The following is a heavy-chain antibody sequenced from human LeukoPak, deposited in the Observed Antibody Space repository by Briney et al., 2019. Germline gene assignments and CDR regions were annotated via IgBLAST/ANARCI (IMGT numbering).Heavy chain of an antibody. V-gene: IGHV3-23*01. J-gene: IGHJ4*02. Sequence: GGSLRLSCAASGFTFSSFAMSWVRQAPGKGLEWVSGLSGRGDETHYSDSVKGRFTISRDNSKNILYLQMNSLTADDTAVYYCARGYYSGSRIDYWGQGTLVTVSS. D-gene: IGHD6-13*01. CDR1: GFTFSSFA. CDR2: LSGRGDET. CDR3: ARGYYSGSRIDY.